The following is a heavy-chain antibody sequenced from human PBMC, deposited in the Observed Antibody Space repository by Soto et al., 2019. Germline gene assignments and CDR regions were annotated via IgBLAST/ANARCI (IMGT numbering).Heavy chain of an antibody. CDR1: GYTFTSYYI. D-gene: IGHD5-18*01. V-gene: IGHV1-3*01. Sequence: ALVKVSCKASGYTFTSYYIIHWVRQAPGQRLEWMGWINAGNGNTKYSQKFQGRVTITRDTSARTAYMELSSLRSEDTAVYYCARGAHVDTALYYYYYYGMDVWGQGTTVTVSS. J-gene: IGHJ6*02. CDR3: ARGAHVDTALYYYYYYGMDV. CDR2: INAGNGNT.